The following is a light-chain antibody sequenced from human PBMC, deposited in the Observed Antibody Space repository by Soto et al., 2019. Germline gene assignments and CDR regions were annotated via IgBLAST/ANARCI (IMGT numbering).Light chain of an antibody. Sequence: DIVLPQSPGTLSLSPGERATLSCRASQSVSSSYLAWYQQKPGQAPRLLIYGASSRATGIPDRFSGSGSGTDCTLTISRLEAEDCAVYYCQQNGSTPLTVGGGTKVEIK. CDR2: GAS. V-gene: IGKV3-20*01. CDR3: QQNGSTPLT. CDR1: QSVSSSY. J-gene: IGKJ4*01.